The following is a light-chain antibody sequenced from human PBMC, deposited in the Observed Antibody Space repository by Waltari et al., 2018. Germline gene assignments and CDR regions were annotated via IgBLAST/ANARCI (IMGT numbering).Light chain of an antibody. CDR3: QQYGTSPLS. CDR2: GAF. CDR1: QSVTSS. V-gene: IGKV3-20*01. J-gene: IGKJ4*01. Sequence: EIVLTQSPGTLSLSPGERATLSCRASQSVTSSLAWYQHNPGQAPRLLIYGAFSRATGLPDRFGGSGSGTDFILTISRVEPEDFAIYYCQQYGTSPLSFGGGTKVEMK.